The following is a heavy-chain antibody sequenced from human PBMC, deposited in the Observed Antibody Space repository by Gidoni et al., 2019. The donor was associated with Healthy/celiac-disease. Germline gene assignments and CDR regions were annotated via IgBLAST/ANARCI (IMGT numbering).Heavy chain of an antibody. Sequence: EVQLVESGGGLVKPGGPLRLSCAASGFTFSRYRMHWVRQAPGKGLEWVSSISSSSSYIYYADSVKGRFTISRDNAKNSLYLQMNSLRAEDTAVYYCARAVFRPIVVVPAAIPFDYWGQGTLVTVSS. CDR3: ARAVFRPIVVVPAAIPFDY. J-gene: IGHJ4*02. CDR2: ISSSSSYI. V-gene: IGHV3-21*01. D-gene: IGHD2-2*02. CDR1: GFTFSRYR.